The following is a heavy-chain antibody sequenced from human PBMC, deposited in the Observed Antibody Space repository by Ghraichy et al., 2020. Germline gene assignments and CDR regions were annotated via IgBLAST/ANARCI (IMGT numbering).Heavy chain of an antibody. V-gene: IGHV3-23*01. Sequence: GGSLRLSCAASGFTFNNYAMSWVRQAPGKGLEWVSALSGSGGSTYYADSVKGRFTVSRDNSKNTLYLQMNSLRAEDTAVYYCAKPRTPYDFCSGYSTGGDFQHWGQGTLVTVSS. CDR2: LSGSGGST. CDR3: AKPRTPYDFCSGYSTGGDFQH. J-gene: IGHJ1*01. CDR1: GFTFNNYA. D-gene: IGHD3-3*01.